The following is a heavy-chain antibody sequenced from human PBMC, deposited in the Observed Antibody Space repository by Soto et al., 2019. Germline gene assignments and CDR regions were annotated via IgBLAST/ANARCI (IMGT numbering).Heavy chain of an antibody. CDR3: ARATGTLRSRNCDY. Sequence: SETLSLTCAVSGYSISSSNWWGWIRQPPGKGLEWIGYIYYSGSTYYNPSLKSRVTMSVDTSKNQFSLKLSSVTAVDTAVYYCARATGTLRSRNCDYWGQGSLVTVSS. CDR1: GYSISSSNW. CDR2: IYYSGST. D-gene: IGHD1-1*01. V-gene: IGHV4-28*03. J-gene: IGHJ4*02.